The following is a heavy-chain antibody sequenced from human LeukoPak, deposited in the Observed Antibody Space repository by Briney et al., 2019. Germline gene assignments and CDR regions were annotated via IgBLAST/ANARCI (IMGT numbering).Heavy chain of an antibody. CDR1: GGTFSSYA. V-gene: IGHV1-69*04. CDR2: IIHILGIA. CDR3: ARHVKTVRGVIIKRYYFDY. D-gene: IGHD3-10*01. Sequence: SVKVSCKASGGTFSSYAISWVRQAPGQGLEWMGRIIHILGIANYAQKFQGRVTITADKSTSTAYMELSSLRSEDTAVYYCARHVKTVRGVIIKRYYFDYWGQGTLVTVSS. J-gene: IGHJ4*02.